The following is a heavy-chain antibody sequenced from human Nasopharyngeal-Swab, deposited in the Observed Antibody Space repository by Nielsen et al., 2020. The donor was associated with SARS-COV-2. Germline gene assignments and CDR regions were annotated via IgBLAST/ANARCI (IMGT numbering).Heavy chain of an antibody. CDR2: IKQDGSEK. D-gene: IGHD3-10*01. Sequence: WIRQPPGKGLEWVANIKQDGSEKYYVDSVKGRFTISRDNAKNSPYLQMNSLRAEDTAVYYCAREWFGDHTPPTYYYGMDVWGQGTTVTVSS. CDR3: AREWFGDHTPPTYYYGMDV. V-gene: IGHV3-7*03. J-gene: IGHJ6*02.